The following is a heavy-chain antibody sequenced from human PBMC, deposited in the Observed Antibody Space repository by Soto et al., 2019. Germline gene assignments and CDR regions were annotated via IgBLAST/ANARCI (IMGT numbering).Heavy chain of an antibody. CDR2: ISGSGDAT. CDR1: GFTFSNYA. D-gene: IGHD3-16*01. CDR3: APRGA. V-gene: IGHV3-23*01. J-gene: IGHJ4*02. Sequence: EVQLLESGGGLVQPGGSLRLSCAASGFTFSNYAMSWVRQSPGKGLEWVSGISGSGDATYYADFVNGRFTISRDNSKNTLYLQMNSLRAEATAVYYGAPRGAWGQGTLVTVSS.